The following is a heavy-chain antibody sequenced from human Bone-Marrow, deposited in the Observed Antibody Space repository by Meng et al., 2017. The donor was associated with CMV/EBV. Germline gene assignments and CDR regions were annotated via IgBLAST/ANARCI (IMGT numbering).Heavy chain of an antibody. CDR2: ISYSGKT. Sequence: GSLRLSCGVSGGSVTTSSYYWTWVRQPPGKGLEWIGHISYSGKTKYNASLESRVTIARDTSTNQFSLKLSSVTAADTALYYCARESMVPVSRYFYYLMGVSGQGTTVTVSS. J-gene: IGHJ6*02. CDR3: ARESMVPVSRYFYYLMGV. V-gene: IGHV4-61*01. D-gene: IGHD2-15*01. CDR1: GGSVTTSSYY.